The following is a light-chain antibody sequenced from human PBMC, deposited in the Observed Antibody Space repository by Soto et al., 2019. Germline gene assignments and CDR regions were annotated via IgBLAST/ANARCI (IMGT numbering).Light chain of an antibody. J-gene: IGKJ1*01. V-gene: IGKV3-20*01. CDR2: GAS. Sequence: VLTQSPGTLSLSPGERATLSCRASQSVTSNYLAWYQQKPGQAPRLLIYGASNRATGIPDRFSGSGSETDFTLTISRLEPEDFAVYYCQQYGSSGTFGQGTKVDI. CDR1: QSVTSNY. CDR3: QQYGSSGT.